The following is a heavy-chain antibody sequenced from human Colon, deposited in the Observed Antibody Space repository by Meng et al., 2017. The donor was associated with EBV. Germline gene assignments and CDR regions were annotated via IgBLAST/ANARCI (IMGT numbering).Heavy chain of an antibody. CDR1: GGSLSGYY. V-gene: IGHV4-34*02. CDR2: INHSGNT. Sequence: QVPIQPLVPGCFKPPALLSPSCRVSGGSLSGYYWSCIRQPPGKRLEWIGEINHSGNTNCNPSLKSRVTISIDTSKNQFSLKLSSVTDADTAVYFWARGEPVPGHFLKSWGQGTLVTVSS. CDR3: ARGEPVPGHFLKS. J-gene: IGHJ5*02. D-gene: IGHD6-19*01.